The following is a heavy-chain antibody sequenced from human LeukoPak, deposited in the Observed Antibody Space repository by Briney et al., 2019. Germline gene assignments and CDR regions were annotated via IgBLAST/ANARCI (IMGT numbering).Heavy chain of an antibody. CDR3: VRGGESTWS. CDR1: GFTFSSYG. J-gene: IGHJ5*02. CDR2: INNDGSGT. D-gene: IGHD2-15*01. V-gene: IGHV3-74*01. Sequence: GGSLRLSCAASGFTFSSYGMHWVRQAPGKAPVWVSRINNDGSGTTYADSVKGRFTISRDDAKKTLYLQMNSLRAEDTAVYYCVRGGESTWSWGQGTLVTVSS.